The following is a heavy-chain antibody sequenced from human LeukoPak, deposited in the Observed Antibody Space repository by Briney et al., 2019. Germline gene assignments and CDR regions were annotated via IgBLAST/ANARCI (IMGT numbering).Heavy chain of an antibody. V-gene: IGHV3-53*01. CDR3: AREGYYYGSGSYYIDY. CDR2: IYSGGST. J-gene: IGHJ4*02. D-gene: IGHD3-10*01. Sequence: PGGSLRLSCAASGFTVSGNYMSWVRQAPGKGLEWVSVIYSGGSTYYADSVKGRFTISRDNSKNTLYLQMNSLRAEDTAVYYCAREGYYYGSGSYYIDYWGQGTLVTVSS. CDR1: GFTVSGNY.